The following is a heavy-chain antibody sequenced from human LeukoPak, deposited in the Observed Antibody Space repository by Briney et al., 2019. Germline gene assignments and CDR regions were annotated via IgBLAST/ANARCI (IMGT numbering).Heavy chain of an antibody. J-gene: IGHJ5*02. CDR1: GFSFSSYV. CDR3: AKAGGSGWYFYWFDP. D-gene: IGHD6-19*01. Sequence: PGGSLRLSCVASGFSFSSYVMNWVRQAPGTGLEWVSSISGSGVSTYYADSVKGRFTISRDNSTNTLYLQMNSLRAEDTAVYYCAKAGGSGWYFYWFDPWGQGTLVTVSS. V-gene: IGHV3-23*01. CDR2: ISGSGVST.